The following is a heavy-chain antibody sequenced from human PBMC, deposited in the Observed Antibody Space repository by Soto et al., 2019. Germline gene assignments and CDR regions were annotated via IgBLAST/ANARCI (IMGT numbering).Heavy chain of an antibody. CDR1: GGSISSGGYY. Sequence: SETLSLTCTVSGGSISSGGYYWSWIRQHPGKGLEWIGYIYYSGSTYYNPSLKSRVTISVDTSKNQFSLKLSSVTAADTAVYYCARDYYDSSGYYGFDYWGQGTLVTVSS. V-gene: IGHV4-31*03. CDR2: IYYSGST. J-gene: IGHJ4*02. D-gene: IGHD3-22*01. CDR3: ARDYYDSSGYYGFDY.